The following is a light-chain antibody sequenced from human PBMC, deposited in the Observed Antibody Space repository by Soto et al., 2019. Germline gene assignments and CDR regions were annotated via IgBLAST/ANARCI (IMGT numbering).Light chain of an antibody. V-gene: IGKV3-11*01. CDR3: QQLTDWTPQWT. J-gene: IGKJ1*01. CDR1: QSVSSN. Sequence: EIVMTQCPATLSVSPGERATLSCRASQSVSSNLAWYQQRPGQAPRILIFAASSRATGIPDRFSGSGSGTDFTLTISSLEPEDFAVYYCQQLTDWTPQWTFGQGTKVDI. CDR2: AAS.